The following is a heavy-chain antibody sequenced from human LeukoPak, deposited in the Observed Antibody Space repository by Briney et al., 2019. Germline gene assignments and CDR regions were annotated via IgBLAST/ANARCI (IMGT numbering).Heavy chain of an antibody. J-gene: IGHJ4*02. D-gene: IGHD6-6*01. CDR1: GYSISIGYY. V-gene: IGHV4-38-2*01. CDR2: IYHTGST. CDR3: VRHLLAARSFDY. Sequence: SETLSLTCAVSGYSISIGYYWGWVRQSPGKGLEWIGGIYHTGSTYYNPSLKSRVTISVDTSKNHFSLRLSSVTAADTAVYYCVRHLLAARSFDYWGQGTLVTVSS.